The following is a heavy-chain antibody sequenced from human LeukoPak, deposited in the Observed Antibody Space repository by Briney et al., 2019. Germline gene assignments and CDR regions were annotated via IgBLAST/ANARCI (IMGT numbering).Heavy chain of an antibody. Sequence: GGSLRLSCAASGFTFSSYGMHWVRQAPGKGLEWVAVIRYDGSNKYYADSVKGRFTISRDNSKNTLYLQMNSLRAEDTAVYYCARSRGPNTFGGVHDYWGQGTLVTVSS. CDR2: IRYDGSNK. V-gene: IGHV3-33*01. J-gene: IGHJ4*02. CDR3: ARSRGPNTFGGVHDY. D-gene: IGHD3-16*01. CDR1: GFTFSSYG.